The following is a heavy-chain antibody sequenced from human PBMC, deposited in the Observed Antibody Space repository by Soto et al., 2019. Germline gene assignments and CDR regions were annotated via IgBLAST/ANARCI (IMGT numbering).Heavy chain of an antibody. CDR1: GPSSTSGDYF. Sequence: QVQLQERGQDLLNLSQTLSSPSTSPGPSSTSGDYFWTGTGRHPGMGLGWFGYVYYSGSGHKNPSLKSRVTISVDTSKNEFSLKLSSVTAADTAVYYCARAKLVPAYWEWFDPWGQGTLVTVSS. CDR3: ARAKLVPAYWEWFDP. D-gene: IGHD2-2*01. J-gene: IGHJ5*02. CDR2: VYYSGSG. V-gene: IGHV4-31*03.